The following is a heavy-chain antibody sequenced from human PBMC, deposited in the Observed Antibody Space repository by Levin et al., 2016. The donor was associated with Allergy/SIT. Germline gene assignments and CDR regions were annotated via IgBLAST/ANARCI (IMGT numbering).Heavy chain of an antibody. CDR3: AREGDYSNYPDYWYFDL. J-gene: IGHJ2*01. CDR2: ISSSSSYI. D-gene: IGHD4-11*01. V-gene: IGHV3-21*01. CDR1: GFTFSSYS. Sequence: GGSLRLSCAASGFTFSSYSMNWVRQAPGKGLEWVSSISSSSSYIYYADSVKGRFTISRDNAKNSLYLQMNSLRAEDTAVYYCAREGDYSNYPDYWYFDLWGRGTLVTVSS.